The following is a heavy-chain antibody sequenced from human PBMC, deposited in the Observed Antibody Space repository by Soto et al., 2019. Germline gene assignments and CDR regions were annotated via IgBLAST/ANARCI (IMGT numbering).Heavy chain of an antibody. D-gene: IGHD3-10*01. CDR2: INHSGST. J-gene: IGHJ5*02. CDR1: GGSFGGYY. CDR3: ARGPFVLLWFGEPPRRDNWFDP. V-gene: IGHV4-34*01. Sequence: KPSETLSLTCAVYGGSFGGYYWSWIRQPPGKGLEWIGEINHSGSTNYNPSLKSRVTISVDTSKNQFSLKLSSVTAADTAVYYCARGPFVLLWFGEPPRRDNWFDPWGQGTLVTVSS.